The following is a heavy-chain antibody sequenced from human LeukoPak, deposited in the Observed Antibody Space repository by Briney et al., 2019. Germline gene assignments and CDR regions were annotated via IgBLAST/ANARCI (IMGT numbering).Heavy chain of an antibody. V-gene: IGHV4-59*08. CDR3: AENDGYNLFFFDY. J-gene: IGHJ4*02. Sequence: PSETLSLTCTVSGGSISSYYWSWIRQPPGKGLEWIGYIYYSGSTNYNPSLKSRVTISVDTSKNQFSLKLSSVTAADTAVYYCAENDGYNLFFFDYWGQGTLVTVSS. CDR2: IYYSGST. D-gene: IGHD5-24*01. CDR1: GGSISSYY.